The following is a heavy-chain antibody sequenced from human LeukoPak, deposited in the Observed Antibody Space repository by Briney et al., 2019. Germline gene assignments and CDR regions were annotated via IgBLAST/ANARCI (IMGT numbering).Heavy chain of an antibody. V-gene: IGHV4-4*07. CDR2: IINSGVT. CDR1: GDSISDYH. D-gene: IGHD1-26*01. J-gene: IGHJ4*02. CDR3: GTSEVGSSSYESYDY. Sequence: PSETLSLTCTVSGDSISDYHWSWIRQPAGKGLEWIGRIINSGVTNYNPSLNGRVTISVDRSKNQFSLRLTSVTAADTAVYYCGTSEVGSSSYESYDYWGQGTQVTVSA.